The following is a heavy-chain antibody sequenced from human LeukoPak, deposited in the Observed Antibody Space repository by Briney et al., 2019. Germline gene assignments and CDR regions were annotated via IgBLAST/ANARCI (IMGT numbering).Heavy chain of an antibody. CDR2: ISSSSSYI. J-gene: IGHJ4*02. CDR1: GFTFSSYS. V-gene: IGHV3-21*04. D-gene: IGHD3-10*01. Sequence: GGSLRLSCAASGFTFSSYSMNWVRQAPGKGLEWVSSISSSSSYIYYADSVKGRFTISRDNSKNTLYLQMNSLRAEDTAVYYCARSQWFGELFNWGQGTLVTVSS. CDR3: ARSQWFGELFN.